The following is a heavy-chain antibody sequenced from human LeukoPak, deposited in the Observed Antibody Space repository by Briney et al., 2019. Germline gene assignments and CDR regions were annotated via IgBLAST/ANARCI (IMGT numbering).Heavy chain of an antibody. J-gene: IGHJ4*02. Sequence: SETLSLTCTVSGGSISSYYWSRIRQPPGKGLEWIGYIYYSGSTNYNPSLKSRVTISVDTSKNQFSLKLSSVTAADTAVYYCARSTSSIYSYGYYFDYWGQGTLVTVSS. V-gene: IGHV4-59*01. CDR1: GGSISSYY. CDR3: ARSTSSIYSYGYYFDY. CDR2: IYYSGST. D-gene: IGHD5-18*01.